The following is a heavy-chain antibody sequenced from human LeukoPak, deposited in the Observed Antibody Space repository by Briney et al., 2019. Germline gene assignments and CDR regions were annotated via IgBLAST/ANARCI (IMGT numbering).Heavy chain of an antibody. Sequence: PSETLSLTCTVSGGSISSGDYYWSWIRQPPGKGLEWIGYIYYSGSTYYNPSLKSRVTISVNTSKNQFSLKLSSVTAADTAVYYCARGRKAAGRRSAFDIWGQGTMVTVSS. CDR1: GGSISSGDYY. J-gene: IGHJ3*02. CDR3: ARGRKAAGRRSAFDI. V-gene: IGHV4-30-4*01. CDR2: IYYSGST. D-gene: IGHD6-13*01.